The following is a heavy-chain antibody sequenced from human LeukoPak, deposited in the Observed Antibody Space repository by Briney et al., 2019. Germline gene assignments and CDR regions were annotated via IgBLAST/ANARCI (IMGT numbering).Heavy chain of an antibody. V-gene: IGHV3-9*01. CDR2: ISWNSGSI. Sequence: PGGSLRLYCAASGFTFDDYAMHWVRRAPGKGLEWVSGISWNSGSIGYADSVKGRFTISRDNAKNSLYLQMNSLRAEDTALYYCAKDKGGSYYDSSGNIDYWGQGTLVTVSS. CDR3: AKDKGGSYYDSSGNIDY. J-gene: IGHJ4*02. D-gene: IGHD3-22*01. CDR1: GFTFDDYA.